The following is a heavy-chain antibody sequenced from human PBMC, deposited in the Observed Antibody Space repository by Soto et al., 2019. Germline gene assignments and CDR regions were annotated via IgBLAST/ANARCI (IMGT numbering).Heavy chain of an antibody. V-gene: IGHV5-51*01. CDR2: IYPGDSDT. J-gene: IGHJ5*02. D-gene: IGHD6-19*01. Sequence: GESLKISCKGSGYTFTNYWIGWVRQMPGKGLEWMGIIYPGDSDTRYSPSFQGQVTISADKSISTTYLQWRSLTASDTAMYYCARVFGSGWSGFDPWGQGTLVTVSS. CDR3: ARVFGSGWSGFDP. CDR1: GYTFTNYW.